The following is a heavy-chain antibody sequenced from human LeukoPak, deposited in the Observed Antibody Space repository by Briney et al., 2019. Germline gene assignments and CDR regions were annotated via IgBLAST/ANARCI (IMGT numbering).Heavy chain of an antibody. CDR1: GYTFTDYY. CDR2: INPKRGVT. V-gene: IGHV1-2*02. D-gene: IGHD4-17*01. CDR3: ARERNYGDYGSAFDV. J-gene: IGHJ3*01. Sequence: ASVKVSCKASGYTFTDYYIHWMRQAPGPGLEWMGWINPKRGVTTYAQKFQGRVTMTRDTSITTAYMELTRLRSDDTTIYYCARERNYGDYGSAFDVWGQGTKVTVSS.